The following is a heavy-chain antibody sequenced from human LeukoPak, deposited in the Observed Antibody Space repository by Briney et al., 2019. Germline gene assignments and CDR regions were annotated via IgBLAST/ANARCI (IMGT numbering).Heavy chain of an antibody. D-gene: IGHD1-26*01. J-gene: IGHJ4*02. CDR1: GFTFSSYA. Sequence: GGSLRLSCAASGFTFSSYAMHWVRQAPGKGLEWVANIKQDGSEKYYVDSVKGRFTISRDNAKNSLYLQMNSLRAEDTAVYYCARDLPRGLVDYWGQGTLVTVSS. CDR2: IKQDGSEK. CDR3: ARDLPRGLVDY. V-gene: IGHV3-7*03.